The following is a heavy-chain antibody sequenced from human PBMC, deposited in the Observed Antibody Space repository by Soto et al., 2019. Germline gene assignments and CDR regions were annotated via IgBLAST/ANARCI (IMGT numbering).Heavy chain of an antibody. CDR2: INPSGGST. D-gene: IGHD3-22*01. CDR1: GYIFTNHY. V-gene: IGHV1-46*01. CDR3: ARADYYDSSGFYYDY. J-gene: IGHJ4*02. Sequence: QVQLVQSGAEVKKPGASVKVSCKASGYIFTNHYIHWVRQAPGQGLEWMGIINPSGGSTNYLQKFQGRVTMTRDTYTSTVYMERSSLRSEYTAVYFCARADYYDSSGFYYDYWGQGTLVTVSS.